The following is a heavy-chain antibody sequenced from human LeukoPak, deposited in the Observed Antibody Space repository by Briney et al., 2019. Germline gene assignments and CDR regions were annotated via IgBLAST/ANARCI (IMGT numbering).Heavy chain of an antibody. D-gene: IGHD3-3*02. CDR1: GFTFTSYS. J-gene: IGHJ4*02. CDR3: ARGEGPSTLDY. V-gene: IGHV3-21*01. Sequence: GGSLRLSCAASGFTFTSYSINWVRQAPGKGLEWVSITRSSNGHIYYADSVKGRFTISRDKAKKSLYLQMNSLRAEDTAVYYCARGEGPSTLDYWGQGTLVTVSS. CDR2: TRSSNGHI.